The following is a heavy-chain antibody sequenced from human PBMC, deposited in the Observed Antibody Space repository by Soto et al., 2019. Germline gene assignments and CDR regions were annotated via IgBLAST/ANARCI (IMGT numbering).Heavy chain of an antibody. V-gene: IGHV1-18*01. D-gene: IGHD1-26*01. CDR1: GYNFTSYG. Sequence: QVHLVQSGPEVKKPGASVKVSCKASGYNFTSYGISWVRQAPGQGLEWMGWIRIYNGNTKYAQKFQGRVTMTTDTSTTTAYMELRSLRSDDTAVYYCARENKWELSHGFDPWGQGTQVTVSS. J-gene: IGHJ5*02. CDR2: IRIYNGNT. CDR3: ARENKWELSHGFDP.